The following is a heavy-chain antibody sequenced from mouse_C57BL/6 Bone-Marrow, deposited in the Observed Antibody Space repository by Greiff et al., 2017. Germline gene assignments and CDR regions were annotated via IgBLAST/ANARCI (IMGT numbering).Heavy chain of an antibody. D-gene: IGHD2-2*01. CDR1: GFTFSSYG. V-gene: IGHV5-6*01. J-gene: IGHJ4*01. CDR3: ARHSTMVRGDY. CDR2: ISSGGSYT. Sequence: EVHLVESGGDLVKPGGSLKLSCAASGFTFSSYGMSWVRQTPDKRLEWVATISSGGSYTYYPDSVKGRFTISRDNAKNTLYLQMSSLKSEDTAMYYCARHSTMVRGDYWGQGTSVTVSS.